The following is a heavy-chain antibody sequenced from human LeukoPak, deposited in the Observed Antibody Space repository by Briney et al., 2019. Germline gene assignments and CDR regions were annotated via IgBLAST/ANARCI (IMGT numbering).Heavy chain of an antibody. V-gene: IGHV3-7*03. CDR3: VKDSPPRYSGSPPAY. CDR2: INKDGGEK. CDR1: GFTFSSYW. Sequence: GGSLRLSCAASGFTFSSYWMSWVRQAPGKGLEWVANINKDGGEKYYVNSVKGRFTISRDNAKNSLYLQMNSLRADDTAVYYCVKDSPPRYSGSPPAYWGQGTLVTVSS. J-gene: IGHJ4*02. D-gene: IGHD1-26*01.